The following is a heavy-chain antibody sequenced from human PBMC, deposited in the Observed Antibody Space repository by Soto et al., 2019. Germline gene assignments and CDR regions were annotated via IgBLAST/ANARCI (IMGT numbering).Heavy chain of an antibody. J-gene: IGHJ3*02. D-gene: IGHD2-2*01. CDR3: AKEVVPAAIGAFDI. V-gene: IGHV3-9*01. Sequence: SLRLSCAASGFTFDDYAMHWVRQAPGKGLEWVSGISWNSGSIGYADSVKGRFTISRDNAKNSLYLQMNSLRAEDTALYYCAKEVVPAAIGAFDIWGQGTMVTVSS. CDR1: GFTFDDYA. CDR2: ISWNSGSI.